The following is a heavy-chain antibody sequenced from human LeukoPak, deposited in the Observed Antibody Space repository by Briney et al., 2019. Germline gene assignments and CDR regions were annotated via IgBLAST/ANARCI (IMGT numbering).Heavy chain of an antibody. D-gene: IGHD5-12*01. V-gene: IGHV3-23*01. CDR1: GFTFSSYA. Sequence: GGSLRLSCAASGFTFSSYAMSWVRQAPGKGLEWVSGISGSGGSTYYADSVKGRFTISRDNSKNTLYLQMNSLRAEDTAVYYCAKDNGIVASSIPLDYWGQGTLVTVSS. CDR3: AKDNGIVASSIPLDY. J-gene: IGHJ4*02. CDR2: ISGSGGST.